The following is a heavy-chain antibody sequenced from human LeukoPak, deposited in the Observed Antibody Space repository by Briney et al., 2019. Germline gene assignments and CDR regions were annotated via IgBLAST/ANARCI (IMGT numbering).Heavy chain of an antibody. CDR3: ARDTLGPLYYGMDV. J-gene: IGHJ6*02. V-gene: IGHV3-74*01. CDR1: GFTFSNFW. D-gene: IGHD2-15*01. CDR2: INSDGSST. Sequence: GGSLRLSCTASGFTFSNFWMHWVRQAPGKGLVWVSRINSDGSSTSYADSVKGRFTISRDNAKNTLYLQMNSLRAEDTAVYYCARDTLGPLYYGMDVWGQGTTVTVSS.